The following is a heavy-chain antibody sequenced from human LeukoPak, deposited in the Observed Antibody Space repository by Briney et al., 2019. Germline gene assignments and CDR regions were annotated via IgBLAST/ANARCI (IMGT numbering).Heavy chain of an antibody. CDR2: ISYDGSNK. CDR3: ARGCGSLSLGY. D-gene: IGHD1-26*01. CDR1: GFTFSSYG. J-gene: IGHJ4*02. V-gene: IGHV3-30*03. Sequence: PGGSLSLSCAASGFTFSSYGMHWVRQAPGKGLEWVAVISYDGSNKYYADSVKGRFTISRDNANNSLYLQMNSLRAEDTAVYYCARGCGSLSLGYWGQGTLVAVSS.